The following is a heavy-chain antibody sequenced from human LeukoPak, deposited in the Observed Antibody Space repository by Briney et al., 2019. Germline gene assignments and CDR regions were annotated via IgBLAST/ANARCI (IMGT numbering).Heavy chain of an antibody. CDR2: TYPGDSNT. CDR3: VRSPACSSGTCYPNWFDP. J-gene: IGHJ5*02. CDR1: GYSFTNNW. V-gene: IGHV5-51*01. Sequence: GESLKISCKGSGYSFTNNWIGWVRQMPGKGLEWMGITYPGDSNTRYSPSFQGQVTISADKSISSAYLQWSSLKASDTALYYCVRSPACSSGTCYPNWFDPWGQGTLVTVSS. D-gene: IGHD2-15*01.